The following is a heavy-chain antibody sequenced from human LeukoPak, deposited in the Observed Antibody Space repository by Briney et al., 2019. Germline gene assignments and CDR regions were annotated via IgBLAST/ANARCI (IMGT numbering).Heavy chain of an antibody. CDR2: FDPEDGET. CDR1: GYTLTELS. V-gene: IGHV1-24*01. CDR3: ATSLGATPHFDY. Sequence: ASVKVSCKVSGYTLTELSMHWVRQAPGKGLEWTGGFDPEDGETIYAQKFQGRVTMTEDTSTDTAYMELSSLRSEDTAVYYCATSLGATPHFDYWGQGTLVTVSS. D-gene: IGHD1-26*01. J-gene: IGHJ4*02.